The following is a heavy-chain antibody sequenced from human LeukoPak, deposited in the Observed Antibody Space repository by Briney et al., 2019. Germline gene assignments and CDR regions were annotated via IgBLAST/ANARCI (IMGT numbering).Heavy chain of an antibody. Sequence: PGGSLRLSCAASGFTVSDNDMSWVRQAPGKGLEWVSVFYSGGSTRYADSVKGRFTISRDNSKNTLYLQLNSLRAEDTAVYFCASSSWSSEYFHYWGQGTLVTVSS. CDR1: GFTVSDND. D-gene: IGHD6-13*01. V-gene: IGHV3-66*01. CDR3: ASSSWSSEYFHY. CDR2: FYSGGST. J-gene: IGHJ1*01.